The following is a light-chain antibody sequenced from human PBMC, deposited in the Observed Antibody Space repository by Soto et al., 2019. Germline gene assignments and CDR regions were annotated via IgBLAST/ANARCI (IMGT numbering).Light chain of an antibody. V-gene: IGKV2-28*01. Sequence: DIVMTQSPLSLPVTPGEPTSICCSSSQSLLQSNVYNYLDWYLQKPGQSPQLLIYFGSYRAAGVPDRFSGSGSCTDITLKIRRLEAEDVEAYYGMESHQSPPTFGQGTKVEI. CDR2: FGS. CDR1: QSLLQSNVYNY. J-gene: IGKJ1*01. CDR3: MESHQSPPT.